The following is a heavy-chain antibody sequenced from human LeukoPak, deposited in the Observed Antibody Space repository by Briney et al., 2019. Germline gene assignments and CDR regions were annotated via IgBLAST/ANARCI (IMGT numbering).Heavy chain of an antibody. J-gene: IGHJ4*02. CDR3: ARVTWGDYGGYFDY. CDR2: ISSSSSYI. CDR1: GFSFSSYD. D-gene: IGHD4-23*01. Sequence: KSGRSLRLSCAASGFSFSSYDMHWVRQAPGKGLEWVSSISSSSSYIYYADSVKGRFTISRDNANNSLYLQMNSLRAEDTAVYYCARVTWGDYGGYFDYWGQGTLVTVSS. V-gene: IGHV3-21*01.